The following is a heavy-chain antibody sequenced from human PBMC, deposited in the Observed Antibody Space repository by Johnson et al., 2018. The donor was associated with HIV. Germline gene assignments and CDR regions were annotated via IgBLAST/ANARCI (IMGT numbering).Heavy chain of an antibody. CDR3: TSRNYYDSSGYAERYDAFDI. Sequence: VQLVESGGGVVQPGRSLRLSCAASGLTFSSYWMSWVRQAPGKGLEWVANIKQDGSEKYYVDSVKGRFTISRDNAKNSLYLQMNSLKTEDTAVYYCTSRNYYDSSGYAERYDAFDIWGQGTMVTVSS. D-gene: IGHD3-22*01. V-gene: IGHV3-7*03. CDR2: IKQDGSEK. CDR1: GLTFSSYW. J-gene: IGHJ3*02.